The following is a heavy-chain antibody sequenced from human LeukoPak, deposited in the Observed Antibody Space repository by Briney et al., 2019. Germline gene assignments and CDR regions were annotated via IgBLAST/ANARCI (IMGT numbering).Heavy chain of an antibody. CDR3: VSGITATSV. CDR2: IKTDGRST. CDR1: GFTFSNSW. D-gene: IGHD1-20*01. J-gene: IGHJ4*02. V-gene: IGHV3-74*01. Sequence: GWSVRLSCVGSGFTFSNSWLHWVRQAPGKGLMGVAAIKTDGRSTSYVASVKGRFTITRDNARNTLYLQMNSLRAEDTATYYCVSGITATSVWGQGTLVTVSS.